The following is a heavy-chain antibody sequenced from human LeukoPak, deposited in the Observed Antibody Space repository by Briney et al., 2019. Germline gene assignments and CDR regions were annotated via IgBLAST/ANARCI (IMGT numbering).Heavy chain of an antibody. D-gene: IGHD3-22*01. Sequence: SETLSLTCTVSGGSISSYYWSWIRQPAGKGLVWIGRIYTSGSTNYNPSLKSRVTMSVDTSKNQFSLKLSSVTAADTAVYYCARSEYYDSSGHFDYWGQGTLVTVSS. J-gene: IGHJ4*02. CDR3: ARSEYYDSSGHFDY. CDR2: IYTSGST. V-gene: IGHV4-4*07. CDR1: GGSISSYY.